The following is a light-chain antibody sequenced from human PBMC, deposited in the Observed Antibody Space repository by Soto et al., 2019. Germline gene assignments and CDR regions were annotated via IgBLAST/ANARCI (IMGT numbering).Light chain of an antibody. CDR1: SSDVGGYNY. CDR3: NAYTSVTTLGV. V-gene: IGLV2-14*01. CDR2: EVG. Sequence: QSVLTQPASVSGSPVQSITISCTGTSSDVGGYNYVSWYQHHPGQAPKLLIYEVGNRPSGVSSRFSGSKSGNTASLTISGLQAEDESDYYCNAYTSVTTLGVFGTGTKVTVL. J-gene: IGLJ1*01.